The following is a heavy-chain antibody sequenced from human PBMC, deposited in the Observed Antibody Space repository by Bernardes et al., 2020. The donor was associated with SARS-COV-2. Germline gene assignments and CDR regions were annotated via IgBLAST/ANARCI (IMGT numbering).Heavy chain of an antibody. J-gene: IGHJ4*02. Sequence: AGLKVYCKASGYTFTDYFIHWVRQAPGQRLEWMGWINPNTCGTNYVQKFQGRVTMTRDTSITTAYMELSRLGSDDTAIYFCARTRTTISTAGIPVDYWGQGTLVNVSS. CDR1: GYTFTDYF. CDR3: ARTRTTISTAGIPVDY. CDR2: INPNTCGT. V-gene: IGHV1-2*02. D-gene: IGHD6-13*01.